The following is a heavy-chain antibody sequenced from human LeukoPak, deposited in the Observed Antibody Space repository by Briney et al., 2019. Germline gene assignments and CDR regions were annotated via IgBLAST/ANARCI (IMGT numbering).Heavy chain of an antibody. V-gene: IGHV3-21*01. J-gene: IGHJ4*03. CDR1: GFTFSSYS. CDR2: ISSSSSYI. Sequence: GGSLRLSCAASGFTFSSYSMNWVRQAPGKGLEWVSSISSSSSYIYYADSVNGRFTISRDNANNSLYLQMNSLRAEDTAVYYCARDLIPGYYGSGYYWGQGTMVTVSS. CDR3: ARDLIPGYYGSGYY. D-gene: IGHD3-10*01.